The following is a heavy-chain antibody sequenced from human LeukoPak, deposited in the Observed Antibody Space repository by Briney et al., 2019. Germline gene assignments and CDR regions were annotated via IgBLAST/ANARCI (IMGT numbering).Heavy chain of an antibody. V-gene: IGHV4-4*02. CDR2: IYHSGTT. CDR3: ARHYGP. D-gene: IGHD3-16*01. J-gene: IGHJ4*02. Sequence: SGTLSLTCAVSGGSISRRNWWSWVRQFPGKGLEWIGEIYHSGTTNYNPSLKSRVTISVDTSKNQFSLKLNSVTATDTAVYYCARHYGPWGQGTLVTVSS. CDR1: GGSISRRNW.